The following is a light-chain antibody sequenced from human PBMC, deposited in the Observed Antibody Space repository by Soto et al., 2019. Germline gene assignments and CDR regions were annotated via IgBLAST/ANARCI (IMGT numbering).Light chain of an antibody. J-gene: IGLJ2*01. V-gene: IGLV2-14*03. Sequence: QSALTQPASVSGSPGLSITISCTGTARDIGGYQFVSWYQQHPDKAPKLIIVDVTKRPSGISSRFSASKSGTTASLTISGLLPEDEAQYYCASYSSSETPVVFGGGTKVTVL. CDR3: ASYSSSETPVV. CDR1: ARDIGGYQF. CDR2: DVT.